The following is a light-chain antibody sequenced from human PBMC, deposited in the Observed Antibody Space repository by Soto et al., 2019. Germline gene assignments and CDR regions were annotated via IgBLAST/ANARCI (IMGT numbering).Light chain of an antibody. CDR2: GAS. J-gene: IGKJ2*01. CDR1: QSVSSSY. CDR3: QQYGSSSYT. V-gene: IGKV3-20*01. Sequence: EIVLTQSPGTLSLSPGERATLSCRASQSVSSSYLAWYQQKPGQAPRLLIYGASSRATGIPDRFSGSGSGTDFTLLISRLEPEDFAVYYCQQYGSSSYTFGQGTKLEIK.